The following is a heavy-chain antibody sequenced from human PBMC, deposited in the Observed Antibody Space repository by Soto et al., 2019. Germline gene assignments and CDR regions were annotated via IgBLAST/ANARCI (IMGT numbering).Heavy chain of an antibody. CDR1: GDSVSSNSAA. V-gene: IGHV6-1*01. CDR2: TYYRSKWYN. J-gene: IGHJ6*02. Sequence: QVQLQQSGPGLVKPSQTLSLTCAISGDSVSSNSAAWNWIRQSPSRGLEGLGRTYYRSKWYNDYAVSVKSRITTNPDTSKNQFSLQLNSVTPEDTAVYYCAVGYSSSWYGLDYYYGMDVWGQGTTVTVSS. D-gene: IGHD6-13*01. CDR3: AVGYSSSWYGLDYYYGMDV.